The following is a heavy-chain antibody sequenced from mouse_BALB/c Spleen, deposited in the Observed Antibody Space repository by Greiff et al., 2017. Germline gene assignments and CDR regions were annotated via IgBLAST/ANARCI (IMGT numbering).Heavy chain of an antibody. CDR2: INPNNGGT. CDR1: GYTFTDYN. D-gene: IGHD1-1*01. Sequence: VQLQQSGPELVKPGASVKIPCKASGYTFTDYNMDWVKQSHGKSLEWIGDINPNNGGTIYNQKFKGKATLTVDKSSSTAYMELRSLTSEDTAVYYCAREGEYYYGSSDPFAYWGQGTLGTVSA. J-gene: IGHJ3*01. CDR3: AREGEYYYGSSDPFAY. V-gene: IGHV1-18*01.